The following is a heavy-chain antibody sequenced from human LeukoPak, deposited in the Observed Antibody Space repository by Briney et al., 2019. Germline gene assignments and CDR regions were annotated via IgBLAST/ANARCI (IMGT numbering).Heavy chain of an antibody. D-gene: IGHD2-15*01. V-gene: IGHV3-74*01. Sequence: QPGGSLRLSCAASGFTFSSYLMHWVRQAPGKGLVWVSRINSDGSSVTYADSVKGRFTISRDNAKNTLYLQMNSLRAEDTAVYYCAVEVATTLDPWGQGTLVTVSS. CDR1: GFTFSSYL. CDR2: INSDGSSV. CDR3: AVEVATTLDP. J-gene: IGHJ5*02.